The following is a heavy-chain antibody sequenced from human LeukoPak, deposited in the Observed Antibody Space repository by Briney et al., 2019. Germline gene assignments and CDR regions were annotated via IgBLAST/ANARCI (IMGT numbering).Heavy chain of an antibody. D-gene: IGHD3-3*01. CDR2: ISGSGDTL. V-gene: IGHV3-11*04. CDR3: ARDHGYYDFWSGTPGDY. J-gene: IGHJ4*02. CDR1: GFTFSDYY. Sequence: GGSLRLSCAASGFTFSDYYMSWIRQAPGKGLEWLSYISGSGDTLYYADSVKGRFAISRDNAKNSLYLQMNSLRAEDTAVYYCARDHGYYDFWSGTPGDYWGQGTLVTVSS.